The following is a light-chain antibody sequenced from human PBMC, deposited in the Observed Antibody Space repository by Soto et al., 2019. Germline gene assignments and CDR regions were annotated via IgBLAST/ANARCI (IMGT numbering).Light chain of an antibody. V-gene: IGLV1-44*01. CDR2: SNN. Sequence: QSVLTQPPSASGTPGQRVTISCSGSSSNIGRNTVVWYQQLPGSAPTLLMYSNNQRPSGVPDRFSGSKSGTSASLAISGLQSEDEADYYCAAWDDSLNGVVFGGGTQLTVL. CDR3: AAWDDSLNGVV. J-gene: IGLJ2*01. CDR1: SSNIGRNT.